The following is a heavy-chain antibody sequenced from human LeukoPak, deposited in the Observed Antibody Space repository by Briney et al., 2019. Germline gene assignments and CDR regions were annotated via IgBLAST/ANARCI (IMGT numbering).Heavy chain of an antibody. CDR1: GYTFTGYY. J-gene: IGHJ4*02. CDR3: ARGGGYYYDSSGYLKDY. Sequence: ASVKVSCKASGYTFTGYYMHWVRQAPGQGLEWMGWINPNSGGTNYAQKFQGRVTMTRDTSISTAYMELSRLRSGDTAVYYCARGGGYYYDSSGYLKDYWGQGTLVTVSS. CDR2: INPNSGGT. V-gene: IGHV1-2*02. D-gene: IGHD3-22*01.